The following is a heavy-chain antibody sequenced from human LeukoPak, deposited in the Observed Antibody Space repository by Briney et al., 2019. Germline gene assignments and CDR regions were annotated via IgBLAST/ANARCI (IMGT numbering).Heavy chain of an antibody. Sequence: SETLSLTSILSLGSITSSSYYGAWIRQPPGEGLEWMGTIHYSGNTYYNASLKSRVTISVDTSKNQFSLKLSSVTAPDTAVYYCARLYIPGYFDYWGQGTLVTVSS. CDR3: ARLYIPGYFDY. J-gene: IGHJ4*02. CDR2: IHYSGNT. CDR1: LGSITSSSYY. V-gene: IGHV4-39*01. D-gene: IGHD4-11*01.